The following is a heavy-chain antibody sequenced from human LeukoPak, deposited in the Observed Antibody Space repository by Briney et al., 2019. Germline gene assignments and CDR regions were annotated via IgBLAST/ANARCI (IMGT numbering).Heavy chain of an antibody. CDR2: INPNSGGT. D-gene: IGHD6-6*01. CDR3: ARGGAQLGIDYFDY. V-gene: IGHV1-2*02. Sequence: ASVKVSCKASGYTFTGYYMHWVRQAPGQGLEWVGWINPNSGGTNYAQKFQGRVTMTRDTSISTAYMELSRLRSDDTAAYYCARGGAQLGIDYFDYWGQGTLVTVSS. CDR1: GYTFTGYY. J-gene: IGHJ4*02.